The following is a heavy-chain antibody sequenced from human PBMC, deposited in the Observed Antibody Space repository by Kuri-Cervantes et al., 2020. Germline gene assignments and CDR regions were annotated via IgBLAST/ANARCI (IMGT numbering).Heavy chain of an antibody. Sequence: GGSLRLSCAASGFTFSSYGMHWVRQAPGKGLEWVAVISYDGSNKYYADSVKGRFTISRDNSKNTLYLQMNSLRAEDTAVYYCARDRAVYGNWYFDLWGRGTLVTVSS. CDR1: GFTFSSYG. D-gene: IGHD2/OR15-2a*01. CDR2: ISYDGSNK. V-gene: IGHV3-30*03. CDR3: ARDRAVYGNWYFDL. J-gene: IGHJ2*01.